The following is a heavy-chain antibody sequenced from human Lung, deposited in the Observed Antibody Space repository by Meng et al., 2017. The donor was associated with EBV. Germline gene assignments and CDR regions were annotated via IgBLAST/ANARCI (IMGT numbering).Heavy chain of an antibody. CDR1: GYTFASYG. CDR3: ARGTPGRSYSDH. CDR2: FVNNVDT. Sequence: VHMLQSGAEVKKPXASVRVSCEASGYTFASYGISWLRQAPGQGLEWMGWFVNNVDTYSAQKFQGRVTMTTDTHTSTAFMELRSLRSDDTAVYYCARGTPGRSYSDHWGQGTLGTVSS. D-gene: IGHD3-10*01. V-gene: IGHV1-18*01. J-gene: IGHJ4*02.